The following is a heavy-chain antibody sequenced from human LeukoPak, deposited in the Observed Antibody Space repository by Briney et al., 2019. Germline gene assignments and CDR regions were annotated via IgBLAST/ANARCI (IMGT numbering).Heavy chain of an antibody. Sequence: PSETLSLTCTVSGGSISHYFWSWIRQPPGKALEWIGYIYYSGSTNYNPSLKSRVTISVDPSKNQFSLKLNSVTAADTAVYYCARGKYDASGYYQQFEFWGQGTRVTVSS. CDR1: GGSISHYF. J-gene: IGHJ4*02. CDR3: ARGKYDASGYYQQFEF. V-gene: IGHV4-59*08. CDR2: IYYSGST. D-gene: IGHD3-22*01.